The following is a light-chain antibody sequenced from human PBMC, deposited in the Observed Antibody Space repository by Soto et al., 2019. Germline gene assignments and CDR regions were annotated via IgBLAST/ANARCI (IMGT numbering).Light chain of an antibody. J-gene: IGKJ4*01. CDR2: FAS. Sequence: EIVMTQSPATLSVSPGDKATLSCRASQSVSNNLAWYQQRPGQAPRLLIYFASTRATGIPARFSGSGSGTEFSLTISSLQSADLALYYCQQYNQWPLTFGGGTKVETK. CDR3: QQYNQWPLT. V-gene: IGKV3-15*01. CDR1: QSVSNN.